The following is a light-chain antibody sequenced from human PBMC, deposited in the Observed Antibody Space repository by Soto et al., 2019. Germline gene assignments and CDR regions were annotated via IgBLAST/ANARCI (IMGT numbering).Light chain of an antibody. J-gene: IGKJ5*01. CDR2: DAS. V-gene: IGKV3-11*01. CDR1: QNVASY. CDR3: QQRSKWPT. Sequence: IVSTQAPATLAFSPREGPPLSFRASQNVASYLAWYQQKPGQAPRLLIYDASNRATGIPARFSGSGSGTDFTLTISSLEREDFAVYFCQQRSKWPTFGQGTRLEIK.